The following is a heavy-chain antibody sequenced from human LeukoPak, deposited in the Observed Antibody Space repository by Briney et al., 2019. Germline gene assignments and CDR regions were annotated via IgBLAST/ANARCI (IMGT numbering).Heavy chain of an antibody. J-gene: IGHJ4*02. D-gene: IGHD3-10*01. CDR3: AREVRGVIIG. Sequence: QPGGSLRLSCAASGFTFSSYEMNWVRQAPGKGLEWVSYISSSGSTIYYADSVKGRSTISRDNAKNSLYLQMNSLRAEDTAVYYCAREVRGVIIGWGQGTLVTVSS. CDR2: ISSSGSTI. CDR1: GFTFSSYE. V-gene: IGHV3-48*03.